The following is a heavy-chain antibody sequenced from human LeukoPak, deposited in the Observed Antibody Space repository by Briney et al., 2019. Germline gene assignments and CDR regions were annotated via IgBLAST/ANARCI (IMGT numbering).Heavy chain of an antibody. CDR2: IYPGDSDT. CDR3: ARPLRNCGGDCSVSAFDV. V-gene: IGHV5-51*01. D-gene: IGHD2-21*02. Sequence: GESLKISCKGSGYSFTNYWIGWVRQMPGKGLEWMGIIYPGDSDTRYSPSFQGQVTISADKSSNTAYLQWSSLKASDTAMYYCARPLRNCGGDCSVSAFDVWGQGTMVTVSS. J-gene: IGHJ3*01. CDR1: GYSFTNYW.